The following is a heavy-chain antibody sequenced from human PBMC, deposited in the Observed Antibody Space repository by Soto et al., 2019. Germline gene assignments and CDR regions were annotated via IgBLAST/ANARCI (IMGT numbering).Heavy chain of an antibody. CDR1: GYTFTSYD. CDR2: MNPNSGNT. D-gene: IGHD2-21*01. V-gene: IGHV1-8*01. Sequence: VNVSCKASGYTFTSYDINWVRQSTGQGLEWMGWMNPNSGNTGYAQKFQGRVTMTRNTSISTAYMELSSLRSEDTAVYYCVVVIESYYYYGMDVWGQGTTVTVSS. J-gene: IGHJ6*02. CDR3: VVVIESYYYYGMDV.